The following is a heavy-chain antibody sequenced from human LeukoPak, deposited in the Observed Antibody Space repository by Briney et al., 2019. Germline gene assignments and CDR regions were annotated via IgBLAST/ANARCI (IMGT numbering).Heavy chain of an antibody. CDR2: IIPIFGTA. V-gene: IGHV1-69*05. CDR3: ARVPRWATAWYYFDY. CDR1: GCTFSSYA. D-gene: IGHD5-24*01. J-gene: IGHJ4*02. Sequence: GSSVKVSCKASGCTFSSYAISWVRQAPGQGLEWMGGIIPIFGTANYAQKFQGRVTITTDESTSTAYMELSSLRSEDTAVYYCARVPRWATAWYYFDYWGQGTLVTVSS.